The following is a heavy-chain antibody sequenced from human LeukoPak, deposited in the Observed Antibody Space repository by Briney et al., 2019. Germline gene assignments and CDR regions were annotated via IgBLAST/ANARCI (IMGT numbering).Heavy chain of an antibody. CDR3: ARGRRITIFGVVTPRGYYYMDV. CDR1: GGTFSSYA. J-gene: IGHJ6*03. CDR2: IIPIFGTA. Sequence: SVKVSCKASGGTFSSYAISWVRQAPGQGLEWMGGIIPIFGTANYAQKFQGRVTITTDESTSTAYMELRSLRSDDTAVYYCARGRRITIFGVVTPRGYYYMDVWGKGTTVTVSS. V-gene: IGHV1-69*05. D-gene: IGHD3-3*01.